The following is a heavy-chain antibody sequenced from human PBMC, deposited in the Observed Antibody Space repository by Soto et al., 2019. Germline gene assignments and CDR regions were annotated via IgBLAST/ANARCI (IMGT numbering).Heavy chain of an antibody. V-gene: IGHV4-4*07. CDR2: IYNSGST. D-gene: IGHD2-15*01. Sequence: PSETLSLTCTVSGGSISNYYWSWIRQPAGKGLEWIGRIYNSGSTRYNPSLKSRVTMSEDTSKNQFSLNLISVTAADTDVYYCATSGGSFKLDSWGLGTLATVSS. J-gene: IGHJ4*02. CDR1: GGSISNYY. CDR3: ATSGGSFKLDS.